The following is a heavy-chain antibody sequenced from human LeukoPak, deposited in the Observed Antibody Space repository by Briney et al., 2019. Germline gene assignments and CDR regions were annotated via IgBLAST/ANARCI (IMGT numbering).Heavy chain of an antibody. D-gene: IGHD6-13*01. CDR2: IYPSDSDT. J-gene: IGHJ4*02. V-gene: IGHV5-51*01. CDR1: GYRFTSYW. CDR3: ARQYSSSWYSSQFFDY. Sequence: GESLKISCKGSGYRFTSYWIGWVRQMPGKGLEWMGIIYPSDSDTRYSPSFQGQVTISADKSISTAYLQWSSLKASDTAMYYCARQYSSSWYSSQFFDYWGQGTLVTVSS.